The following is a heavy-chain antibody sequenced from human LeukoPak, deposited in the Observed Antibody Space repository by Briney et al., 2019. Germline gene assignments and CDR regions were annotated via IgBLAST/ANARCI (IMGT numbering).Heavy chain of an antibody. CDR2: IYPGDSDT. CDR3: ARHRGGSGSYYNVFVY. D-gene: IGHD3-10*01. J-gene: IGHJ4*02. V-gene: IGHV5-51*01. Sequence: GESLKISCKGSGYSFTSYWIGWVCQMPGKGLEWMGIIYPGDSDTRYSPSFQGQVTISADKSISTAYLQWSSLKASDTAMYYCARHRGGSGSYYNVFVYWGQGTLVTVSS. CDR1: GYSFTSYW.